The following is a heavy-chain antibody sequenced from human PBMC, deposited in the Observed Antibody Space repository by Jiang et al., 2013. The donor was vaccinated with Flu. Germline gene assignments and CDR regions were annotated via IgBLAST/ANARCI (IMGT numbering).Heavy chain of an antibody. Sequence: QLLESGGGLVQPGGSLRLSCAASGFTFTTYWMSWIRQVPGKGLEYVANIKTDGSEKYYVDSVGGRFTISRDNTKNLLYLQMNSLRAEDTAVYYCARGGTGVDFWGQGTLVTVSS. CDR1: GFTFTTYW. V-gene: IGHV3-7*03. CDR2: IKTDGSEK. D-gene: IGHD1-14*01. J-gene: IGHJ4*02. CDR3: ARGGTGVDF.